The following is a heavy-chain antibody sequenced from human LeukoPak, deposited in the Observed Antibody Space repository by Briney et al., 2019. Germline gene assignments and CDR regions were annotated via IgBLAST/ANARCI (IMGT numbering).Heavy chain of an antibody. CDR1: GFTFSSYG. Sequence: KTGGSLRLSCAASGFTFSSYGMSWVRQAPGEGLEWVSAISDSGGSTYYTDSVKGRFTISRDNSKNTLYLQMNSLRAEDTAVYYCAKADYYDSSGYYYWGQGTLVTVSS. V-gene: IGHV3-23*01. CDR2: ISDSGGST. CDR3: AKADYYDSSGYYY. D-gene: IGHD3-22*01. J-gene: IGHJ4*02.